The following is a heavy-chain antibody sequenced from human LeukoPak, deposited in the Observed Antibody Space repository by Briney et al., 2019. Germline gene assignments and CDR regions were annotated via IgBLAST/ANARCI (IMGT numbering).Heavy chain of an antibody. J-gene: IGHJ3*02. CDR1: GVSISSSSYY. CDR2: IYYSGST. D-gene: IGHD2-15*01. Sequence: SETLSLTCTVSGVSISSSSYYWGWIRQPPGKGLEWIGSIYYSGSTYYNPSLKSRVTISVDTSKNQFSLKLSSVTAADTAVYYCARDIVVVVAATQSHAFDIWGQGTMVTVSS. CDR3: ARDIVVVVAATQSHAFDI. V-gene: IGHV4-39*07.